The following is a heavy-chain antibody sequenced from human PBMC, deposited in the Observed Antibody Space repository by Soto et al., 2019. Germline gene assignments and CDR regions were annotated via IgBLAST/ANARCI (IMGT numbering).Heavy chain of an antibody. CDR1: GFTFSSYA. CDR2: ISGSGGST. Sequence: GGSLRLSCAASGFTFSSYAMSWVRQAPGKGLEWASAISGSGGSTYYADSVKGRFTISRDNSKNTLYLQMNSLRAEDTAVYYCANHVVYDSSGYSYYFDYWGQGTLVNVSS. CDR3: ANHVVYDSSGYSYYFDY. J-gene: IGHJ4*02. D-gene: IGHD3-22*01. V-gene: IGHV3-23*01.